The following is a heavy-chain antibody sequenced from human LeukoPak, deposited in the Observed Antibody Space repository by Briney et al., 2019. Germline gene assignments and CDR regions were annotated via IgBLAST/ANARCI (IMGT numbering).Heavy chain of an antibody. CDR1: GGSISSGNYY. D-gene: IGHD6-13*01. CDR2: ISTSGST. V-gene: IGHV4-61*02. Sequence: PSETLSLTCTVSGGSISSGNYYWSWIRQPAGKGLEWIGRISTSGSTSYNPSLKSRVSISVDTSKIQFSLRLSSVTAADTAVYYCARGGFPGYSSSWFSWGQGTLVTVSS. CDR3: ARGGFPGYSSSWFS. J-gene: IGHJ5*02.